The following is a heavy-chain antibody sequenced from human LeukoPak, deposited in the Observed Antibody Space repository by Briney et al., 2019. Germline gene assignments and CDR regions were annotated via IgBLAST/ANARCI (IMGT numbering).Heavy chain of an antibody. D-gene: IGHD3-10*01. Sequence: SETLSLTCTVSSGSINNYYWSGIRQPPGKGLEWIAYIYYGGITNYNPSLKSRVTMSVDTSKNQFSLKLSSVTAADTAVYYCAATRGAGYSYYMDVWGKGTTVTVSS. CDR2: IYYGGIT. V-gene: IGHV4-59*01. J-gene: IGHJ6*03. CDR1: SGSINNYY. CDR3: AATRGAGYSYYMDV.